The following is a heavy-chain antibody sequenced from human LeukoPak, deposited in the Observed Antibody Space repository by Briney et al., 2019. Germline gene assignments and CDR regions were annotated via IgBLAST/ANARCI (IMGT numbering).Heavy chain of an antibody. V-gene: IGHV3-21*01. J-gene: IGHJ4*02. CDR1: GFTFSSHS. CDR2: ISSSSSYI. CDR3: ARGRFSGSSDFDY. Sequence: GGSLRLSCAASGFTFSSHSMNWVRQAPGKGLEWVSSISSSSSYIYYADSVKGRFTISRDNAKNSLYLQMNSLRAEDTAVYYCARGRFSGSSDFDYWGQGTLVTVSS. D-gene: IGHD1-26*01.